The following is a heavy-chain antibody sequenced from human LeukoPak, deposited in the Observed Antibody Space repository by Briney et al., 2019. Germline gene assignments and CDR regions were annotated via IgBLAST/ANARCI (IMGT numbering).Heavy chain of an antibody. D-gene: IGHD4-17*01. CDR2: IYYSGST. CDR1: GGSISSSSYY. Sequence: SETLSLTCTVSGGSISSSSYYWGWIRQPPGKGLEWIGYIYYSGSTNYNPSLKSRVTISVDTSKNQFSLKLSSVTAADTAVYYCARTYGDRISYYFDYWGQGTLVTVSS. CDR3: ARTYGDRISYYFDY. V-gene: IGHV4-61*05. J-gene: IGHJ4*02.